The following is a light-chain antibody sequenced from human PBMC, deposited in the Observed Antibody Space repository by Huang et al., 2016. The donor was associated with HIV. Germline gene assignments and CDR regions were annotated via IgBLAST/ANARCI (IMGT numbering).Light chain of an antibody. J-gene: IGKJ1*01. CDR2: GVS. CDR1: QRVSSN. CDR3: QQYNNWPPGT. Sequence: EIVITQSPASLSVSPGERAPLSCRASQRVSSNLAWYQQKPGQSPRLLRYGVSTRATGFPARLSGSVSGTEFTLTINSLQSEDFAVYYWQQYNNWPPGTFGQGTKVEI. V-gene: IGKV3-15*01.